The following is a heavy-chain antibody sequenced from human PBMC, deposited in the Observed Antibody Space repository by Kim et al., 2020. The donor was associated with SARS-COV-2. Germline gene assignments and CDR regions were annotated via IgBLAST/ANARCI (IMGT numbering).Heavy chain of an antibody. J-gene: IGHJ4*02. Sequence: SETLSLTCTVSGGSISSSSYYWGWIRQPPGKGLEWIGSIYYSGSTYYNPSLKSRVTISVDTSKNQFSLKLSSVTAADTAVYYCARQRVIWFGELFSYFDYWGQGTLVTVSS. CDR1: GGSISSSSYY. D-gene: IGHD3-10*01. CDR2: IYYSGST. V-gene: IGHV4-39*01. CDR3: ARQRVIWFGELFSYFDY.